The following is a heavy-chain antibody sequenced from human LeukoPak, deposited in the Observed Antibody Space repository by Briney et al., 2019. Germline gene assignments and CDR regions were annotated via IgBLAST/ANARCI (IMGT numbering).Heavy chain of an antibody. CDR1: GYSFTSYW. V-gene: IGHV5-51*01. Sequence: GESLKISCKGSGYSFTSYWIGWVRQMPGKGLEWMGIIYPGDSDTRYSPSFQGQVTISADKSISTAYLQWSSLKASDTAMYYCARTRYGDYPMRPEELDYWGQGTLVTVSS. CDR2: IYPGDSDT. CDR3: ARTRYGDYPMRPEELDY. D-gene: IGHD4-17*01. J-gene: IGHJ4*02.